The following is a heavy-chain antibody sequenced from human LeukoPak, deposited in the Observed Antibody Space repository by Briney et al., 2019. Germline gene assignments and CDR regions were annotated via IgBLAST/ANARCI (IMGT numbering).Heavy chain of an antibody. Sequence: ASVKVSCKASGYTFTSYGISWARQAPGQGLEWMGWISAYNGNTNYAQKLQGRVTMTTDTSTSTAYMELRSLRSDDTAVYYCARDGPRITMVRGEAPDYWGQGTLVTVSS. V-gene: IGHV1-18*04. J-gene: IGHJ4*02. CDR3: ARDGPRITMVRGEAPDY. CDR1: GYTFTSYG. CDR2: ISAYNGNT. D-gene: IGHD3-10*01.